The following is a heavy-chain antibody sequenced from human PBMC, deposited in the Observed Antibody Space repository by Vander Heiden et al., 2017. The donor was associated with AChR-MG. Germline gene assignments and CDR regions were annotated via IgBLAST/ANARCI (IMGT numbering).Heavy chain of an antibody. Sequence: QVQLVESGGGLVKPGGSLRLSCEVSGFIFGNFYMTWIRQAPGKGPEWIACISANGGTIHYADSVKGRFTIFRDNANSSLFLQMNSLRADDTAVYYCAPGGSSFFDYWGQGTLVTVSS. V-gene: IGHV3-11*01. CDR2: ISANGGTI. CDR1: GFIFGNFY. D-gene: IGHD6-13*01. CDR3: APGGSSFFDY. J-gene: IGHJ4*02.